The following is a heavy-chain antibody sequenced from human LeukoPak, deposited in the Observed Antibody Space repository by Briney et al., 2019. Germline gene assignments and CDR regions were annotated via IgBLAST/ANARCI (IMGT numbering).Heavy chain of an antibody. D-gene: IGHD2-2*01. Sequence: PSETLSLTCNVSGDSMNNYYWSWIRQPPGKGLKWIGYIYYSGSTNHNPSLKGRVTISVDTSKKQCSLKLSSVTAADTAVYYWVRSRHLDYWGRETPVTVSS. CDR2: IYYSGST. J-gene: IGHJ4*02. CDR1: GDSMNNYY. CDR3: VRSRHLDY. V-gene: IGHV4-59*01.